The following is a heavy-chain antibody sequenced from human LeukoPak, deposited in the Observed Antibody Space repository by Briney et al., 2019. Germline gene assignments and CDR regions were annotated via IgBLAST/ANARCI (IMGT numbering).Heavy chain of an antibody. J-gene: IGHJ4*02. V-gene: IGHV1-2*02. CDR1: GYTFTNYG. CDR3: ARGAAAAIYSGFDY. D-gene: IGHD6-13*01. Sequence: ASVKVSCKASGYTFTNYGISWVRQAPGQGLEWMGWINPNSGGTNYAQKFQGRVTMTRDTSISTAYMELSRLRSDDTAVYYCARGAAAAIYSGFDYWGQGTLVTVSS. CDR2: INPNSGGT.